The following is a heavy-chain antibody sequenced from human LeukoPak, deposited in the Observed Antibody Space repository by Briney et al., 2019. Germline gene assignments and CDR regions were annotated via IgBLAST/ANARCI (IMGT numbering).Heavy chain of an antibody. CDR2: IKTKSNGGTA. J-gene: IGHJ4*02. V-gene: IGHV3-15*01. CDR3: TTDGEFFDY. CDR1: GFTSSNAW. Sequence: GGSLRLSCAASGFTSSNAWMSWVRQAPRKGLEWVGRIKTKSNGGTADYAAPVKGRFTISRDDSKNTLYLQVNSLKIEDTGVYYCTTDGEFFDYWGQGTLVTVSS.